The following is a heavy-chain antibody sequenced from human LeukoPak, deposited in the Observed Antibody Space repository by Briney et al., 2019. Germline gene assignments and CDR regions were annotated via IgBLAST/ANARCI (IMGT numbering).Heavy chain of an antibody. J-gene: IGHJ6*04. CDR2: ISGRAVST. D-gene: IGHD3-22*01. V-gene: IGHV3-23*01. CDR3: VKGGRYDSSGVTDV. CDR1: GFTFSNNA. Sequence: GGSLRLSCAASGFTFSNNAMSWVRQAPGKGLEWVSTISGRAVSTYYADSVKGRFTISRDNSKNTLYLQTNSLRAEDTAIYYCVKGGRYDSSGVTDVWGKGTTVTVSS.